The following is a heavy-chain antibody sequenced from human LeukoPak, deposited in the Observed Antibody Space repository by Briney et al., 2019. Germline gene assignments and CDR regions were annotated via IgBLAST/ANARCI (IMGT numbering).Heavy chain of an antibody. CDR3: AKDVDRAYYYGMDV. D-gene: IGHD3-22*01. J-gene: IGHJ6*02. V-gene: IGHV3-9*01. CDR1: GFTFDDYA. Sequence: GGSLRLSCAASGFTFDDYAMLWVRQASGKGLEWVSGISWNSGSIGYADSVKGRFTISRDNAKNSLYLQMNSLRAEDTALYYCAKDVDRAYYYGMDVWGQGTTVTASS. CDR2: ISWNSGSI.